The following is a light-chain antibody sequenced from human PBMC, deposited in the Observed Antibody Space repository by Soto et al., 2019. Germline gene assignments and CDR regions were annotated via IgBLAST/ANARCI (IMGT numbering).Light chain of an antibody. CDR2: GAS. CDR1: QSLSSSY. CDR3: QQYDSSPVT. V-gene: IGKV3-20*01. J-gene: IGKJ2*01. Sequence: EIVLTQSPGTLSSSPGERATLSCRASQSLSSSYLAWYQQKPGQAPRLLIYGASSRASGIPDRFSGSGSGTDFTLTISRLEPGDFAVYYCQQYDSSPVTFGQGTKLEI.